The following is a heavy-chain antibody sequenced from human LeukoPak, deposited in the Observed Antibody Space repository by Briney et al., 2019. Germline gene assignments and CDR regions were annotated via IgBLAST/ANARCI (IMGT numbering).Heavy chain of an antibody. Sequence: GGSLRLSCEGSEFTFSNYAMSRVRQAPGKVMEWVSTISGSGADTYYADSMKGRFTVSRDNSKNTLYPHMNSLRAEDTAVYYCAKNSYSGTVSLWDFWGQGTMVTVSS. CDR1: EFTFSNYA. CDR3: AKNSYSGTVSLWDF. J-gene: IGHJ3*01. V-gene: IGHV3-23*01. CDR2: ISGSGADT. D-gene: IGHD1-26*01.